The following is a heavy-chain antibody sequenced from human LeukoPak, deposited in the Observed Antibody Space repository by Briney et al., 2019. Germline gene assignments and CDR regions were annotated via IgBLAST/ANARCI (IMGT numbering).Heavy chain of an antibody. D-gene: IGHD6-19*01. V-gene: IGHV4-38-2*02. CDR3: ARGHRLVSPSPSFDY. Sequence: SETLSLTCSVSGSPISSGHYWGWIRQPTGEGLEWIGSLYDAGRTPYDPSLKSRVTIAVDSSEKPFPLTMTSLTAADTAAYYRARGHRLVSPSPSFDYRGPGTLVSVPS. J-gene: IGHJ4*02. CDR2: LYDAGRT. CDR1: GSPISSGHY.